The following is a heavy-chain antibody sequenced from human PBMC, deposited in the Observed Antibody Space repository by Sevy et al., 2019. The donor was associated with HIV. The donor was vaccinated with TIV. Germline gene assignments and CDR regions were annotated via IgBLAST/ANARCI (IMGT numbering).Heavy chain of an antibody. CDR2: ISATGSST. V-gene: IGHV3-23*01. CDR3: AKAYSSDWYFFDF. CDR1: RFTFSNYA. J-gene: IGHJ4*02. D-gene: IGHD6-25*01. Sequence: GGSLRLSCAASRFTFSNYAMAWVRQAPGKGLEWVSAISATGSSTNFADSVKGRFTVSRDNSKNTLSLKMSSLRAEDTAIYYCAKAYSSDWYFFDFWGQGTVVTVSS.